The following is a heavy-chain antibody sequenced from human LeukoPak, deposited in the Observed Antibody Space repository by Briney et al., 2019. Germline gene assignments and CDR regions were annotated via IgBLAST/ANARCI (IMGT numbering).Heavy chain of an antibody. CDR1: GFTFSSYG. CDR2: IWYDGSNK. Sequence: GRSLRLTCAASGFTFSSYGMHWVRQAPGKGLEWVAVIWYDGSNKYYADSVKGRFTIPRDNSKNTLYLQMNSLRAEDTAVYYCARRSDYWGQGTLVTVSS. J-gene: IGHJ4*02. V-gene: IGHV3-33*01. CDR3: ARRSDY.